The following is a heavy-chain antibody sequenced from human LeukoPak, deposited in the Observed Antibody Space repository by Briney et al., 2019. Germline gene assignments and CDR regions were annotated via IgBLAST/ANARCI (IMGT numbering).Heavy chain of an antibody. CDR2: IHTSGTT. CDR3: ARDGSYGDYADY. CDR1: GGSISSYY. V-gene: IGHV4-4*07. J-gene: IGHJ4*02. Sequence: SETLSLTCAVSGGSISSYYWSWIRQPAGKGLEWIGRIHTSGTTNYNPSLRSRVTVSVDTSKNQFSLKLSSVTAADTAVYYCARDGSYGDYADYWGQGTLVTVSS. D-gene: IGHD4-17*01.